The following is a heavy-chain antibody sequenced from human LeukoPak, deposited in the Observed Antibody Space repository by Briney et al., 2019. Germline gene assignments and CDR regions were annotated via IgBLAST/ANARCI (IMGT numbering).Heavy chain of an antibody. J-gene: IGHJ4*01. CDR2: VTSRGVGT. CDR3: GSDPNGDYVGALGY. V-gene: IGHV3-23*01. Sequence: GGSLRLSCTDSGFTFSSYALAWVRQAPGKGLEWVAAVTSRGVGTHYADSVKGRFTISRDNSKNTICLQMNSLRAEDTAIYYCGSDPNGDYVGALGYWGRGTLVTVSS. D-gene: IGHD4-17*01. CDR1: GFTFSSYA.